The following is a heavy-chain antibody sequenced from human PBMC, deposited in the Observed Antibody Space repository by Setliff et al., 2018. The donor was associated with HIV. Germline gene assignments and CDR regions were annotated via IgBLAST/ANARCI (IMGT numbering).Heavy chain of an antibody. Sequence: SETLSLTCTVSGAYISSYYWSWIRQPPGKGLEWIGDIYYSGNTHFNPSLKSRVTISLDTSKNQVFLKLSSVTAADTAVYYCARDLGRITLSGVNEGWFDPWGQGTLVTVSS. J-gene: IGHJ5*02. CDR2: IYYSGNT. CDR1: GAYISSYY. D-gene: IGHD3-3*01. CDR3: ARDLGRITLSGVNEGWFDP. V-gene: IGHV4-59*01.